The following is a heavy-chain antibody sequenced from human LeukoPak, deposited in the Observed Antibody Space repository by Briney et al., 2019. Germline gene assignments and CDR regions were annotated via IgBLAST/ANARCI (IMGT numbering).Heavy chain of an antibody. Sequence: PSGTLSLTCTVSGGSIDTYYWSWIRQPPGKGLEWIGYVYYTGNTNYNPSLKSRVTISVDTSKNQFSLKLSSVTAADTAVYYCAREWGSFDCWGQGTLVTVSS. CDR2: VYYTGNT. J-gene: IGHJ4*02. CDR3: AREWGSFDC. V-gene: IGHV4-59*01. CDR1: GGSIDTYY. D-gene: IGHD3-16*01.